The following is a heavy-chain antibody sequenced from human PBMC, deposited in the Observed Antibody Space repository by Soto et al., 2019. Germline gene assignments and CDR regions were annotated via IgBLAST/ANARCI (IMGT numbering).Heavy chain of an antibody. J-gene: IGHJ1*01. D-gene: IGHD6-19*01. V-gene: IGHV3-23*01. CDR2: ISIGGDRT. Sequence: EVQLLESGGGLVQPGGSLRLTCAASGFTFSSCGMTWARQAPGKGLEWVSSISIGGDRTYYVDSVRGRFTISRDDSNNTLHLQMNNLRAEDTAVYYCAKDSGWLSRDWGQGTLVTVSS. CDR3: AKDSGWLSRD. CDR1: GFTFSSCG.